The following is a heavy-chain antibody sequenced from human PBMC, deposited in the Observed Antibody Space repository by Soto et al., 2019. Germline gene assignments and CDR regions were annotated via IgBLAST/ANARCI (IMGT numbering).Heavy chain of an antibody. D-gene: IGHD6-6*01. J-gene: IGHJ6*02. CDR1: GGSISSYF. CDR2: IYYRGST. CDR3: ARSSGIAARRGGGYDYSGMDV. Sequence: QVQLQESGPGLVKPSETLSLTCTVSGGSISSYFWSWLRQPLGRSLEWIGYIYYRGSTNYNPSLKSRVTVSRDTSNNQFSLRLSSLTAADTAVYYCARSSGIAARRGGGYDYSGMDVWGQGTTVTVSS. V-gene: IGHV4-59*01.